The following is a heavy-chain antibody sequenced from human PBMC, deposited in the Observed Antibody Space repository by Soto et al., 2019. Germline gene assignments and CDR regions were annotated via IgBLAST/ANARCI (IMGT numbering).Heavy chain of an antibody. CDR2: ITSDGSGA. CDR3: AAVYKTWFDP. CDR1: GLTLRNYW. Sequence: HPGGSLRLSCAASGLTLRNYWMHWVRQAPGKGLVWVSRITSDGSGANYADFVKGRFTISRDNAKNTLYLQMDSLRAEDTAVYYCAAVYKTWFDPWGQGTLVTVSS. V-gene: IGHV3-74*01. J-gene: IGHJ5*02. D-gene: IGHD1-1*01.